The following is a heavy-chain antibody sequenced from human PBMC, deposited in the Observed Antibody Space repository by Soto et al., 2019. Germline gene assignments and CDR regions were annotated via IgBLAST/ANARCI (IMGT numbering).Heavy chain of an antibody. CDR3: AGLDPFYFDY. J-gene: IGHJ4*02. CDR2: IIPIYGSA. V-gene: IGHV1-69*01. CDR1: GNIFSSYS. Sequence: QVHLVQSGAEVKKPGSSVKVSCKASGNIFSSYSNSWVRQAPGQGPEWMGWIIPIYGSANYAQKFRDRVTITADESTSTAYMELSSLRSEDTAVYYCAGLDPFYFDYWGQGTLVTVSS.